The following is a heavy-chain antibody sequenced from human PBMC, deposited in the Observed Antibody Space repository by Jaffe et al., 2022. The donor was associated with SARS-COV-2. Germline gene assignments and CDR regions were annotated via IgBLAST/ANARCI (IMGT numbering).Heavy chain of an antibody. Sequence: QVQLVESGGGVVQPGRSLSLTCAASGLTFNNYAVHWVRQAPGKGLQWVALISYDGVNTFYADSVKGRFTISRDNSKNTLSLQMNSLRPEDTALYYCAKARTFGSTVADDAFDVWGQGTMVTVSS. CDR2: ISYDGVNT. D-gene: IGHD2-2*01. V-gene: IGHV3-30*01. J-gene: IGHJ3*01. CDR1: GLTFNNYA. CDR3: AKARTFGSTVADDAFDV.